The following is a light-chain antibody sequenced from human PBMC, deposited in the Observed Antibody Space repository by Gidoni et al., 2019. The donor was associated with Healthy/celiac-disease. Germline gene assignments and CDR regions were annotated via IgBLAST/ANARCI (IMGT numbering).Light chain of an antibody. CDR2: YDS. CDR1: NIGSKS. J-gene: IGLJ2*01. V-gene: IGLV3-21*04. Sequence: SYVLTQPPSVSVAPGKTARITCGGNNIGSKSVHWYQQKPGPAPVLCLYYDSDRPSGIPERVSGSNSVNTATLTISRVEAGDEADYYCQVWDCSTDVVFGGGTKLTVL. CDR3: QVWDCSTDVV.